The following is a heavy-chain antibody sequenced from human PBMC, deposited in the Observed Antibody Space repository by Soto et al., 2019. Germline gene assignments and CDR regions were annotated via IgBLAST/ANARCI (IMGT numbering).Heavy chain of an antibody. J-gene: IGHJ5*02. CDR2: IIPIFGTA. D-gene: IGHD3-9*01. Sequence: SVKVSCKASGGTFSSYAISWVRQAPGQGLEWMGGIIPIFGTANYAQKFQGRVTITADESTSTAYMELSSLRSEDTAVYYCARDATWPDYDILTGRRGYWFDPWGQGTLVTGS. CDR1: GGTFSSYA. CDR3: ARDATWPDYDILTGRRGYWFDP. V-gene: IGHV1-69*13.